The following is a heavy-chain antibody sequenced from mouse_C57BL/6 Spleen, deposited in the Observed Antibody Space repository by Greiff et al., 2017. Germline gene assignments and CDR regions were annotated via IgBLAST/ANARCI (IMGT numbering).Heavy chain of an antibody. J-gene: IGHJ2*01. CDR2: IDPNSGGT. CDR1: GYTFTSYW. V-gene: IGHV1-72*01. D-gene: IGHD1-1*01. CDR3: ARPAWGSSSSFDY. Sequence: QVQLQQPGAELVKPGASVKLSCKASGYTFTSYWMHWVKQRPGRGLEWIGRIDPNSGGTKYNEKFKSKATLTVDQPTSTAYMQLSILTSEDSAVYYCARPAWGSSSSFDYWGQGTTLTVSS.